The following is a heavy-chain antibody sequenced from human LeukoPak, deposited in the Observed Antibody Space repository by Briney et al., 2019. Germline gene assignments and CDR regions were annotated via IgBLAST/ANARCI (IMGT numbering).Heavy chain of an antibody. J-gene: IGHJ4*02. V-gene: IGHV3-23*01. D-gene: IGHD3-22*01. Sequence: TGGSLRLSCAASGFTFSSYGMSWVRQAPGKGLEWVSAISDSGGSTYYADSVKGRFTISRDNSKNTLYLQMNSLRAEDTAVYYCAKDLAVVVITTSTFDYWGQGTLVTVST. CDR3: AKDLAVVVITTSTFDY. CDR1: GFTFSSYG. CDR2: ISDSGGST.